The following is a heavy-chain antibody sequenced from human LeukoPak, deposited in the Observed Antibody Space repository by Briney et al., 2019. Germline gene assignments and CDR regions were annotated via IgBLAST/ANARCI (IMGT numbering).Heavy chain of an antibody. Sequence: ASVKVSCKASGYTFTAYYMHWVRQAPGQGLEWMGWISAHNGNTNYEEKVQGRVTMTTDTSTSTAYMELRSLRSDDTAVYYCARDKGTVATYYYYYMDVWGKGTTVTVSS. CDR3: ARDKGTVATYYYYYMDV. V-gene: IGHV1-18*04. D-gene: IGHD6-19*01. J-gene: IGHJ6*03. CDR2: ISAHNGNT. CDR1: GYTFTAYY.